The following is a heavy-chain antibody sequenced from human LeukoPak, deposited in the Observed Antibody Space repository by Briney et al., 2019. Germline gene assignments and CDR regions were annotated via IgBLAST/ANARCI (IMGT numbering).Heavy chain of an antibody. CDR2: ISAYNGNT. D-gene: IGHD4-17*01. CDR3: ATNWGDYGLGDY. Sequence: ASVKVSCKASGYTFTSYGISWVRRAPGQGLEWMGWISAYNGNTNYAQKLQGRVTMTTDTSTSTAYMELRSLRSDDTAVYYCATNWGDYGLGDYWGQGTLVTVSS. CDR1: GYTFTSYG. V-gene: IGHV1-18*01. J-gene: IGHJ4*02.